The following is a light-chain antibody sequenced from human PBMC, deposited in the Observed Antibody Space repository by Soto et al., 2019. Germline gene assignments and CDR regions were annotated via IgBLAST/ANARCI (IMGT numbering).Light chain of an antibody. J-gene: IGLJ1*01. V-gene: IGLV2-14*01. CDR3: SSYTSSSLYV. CDR1: SSDVGGYNS. CDR2: EVS. Sequence: QSVLTQPASVSGSPVQSITISCTGSSSDVGGYNSVSWYQQHPGKAPKLMIYEVSNRPSGVSNRFSGSKSGNTASLTISGLQAEDEADYYCSSYTSSSLYVFGTGTKVTVL.